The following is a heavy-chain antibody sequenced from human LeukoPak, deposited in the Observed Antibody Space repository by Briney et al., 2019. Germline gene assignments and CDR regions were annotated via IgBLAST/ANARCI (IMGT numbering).Heavy chain of an antibody. Sequence: PSQTLSLTCSVYGRSFNGTYRSWIRQSPGKRLEWIGETDHSGSTLYNPSLKNRVTISVDPSKNQFSLKLTSVTAADTAVYYCAGVEGRTDDYWGQGTLVTVSS. CDR1: GRSFNGTY. J-gene: IGHJ4*02. CDR3: AGVEGRTDDY. D-gene: IGHD3-10*01. V-gene: IGHV4-34*01. CDR2: TDHSGST.